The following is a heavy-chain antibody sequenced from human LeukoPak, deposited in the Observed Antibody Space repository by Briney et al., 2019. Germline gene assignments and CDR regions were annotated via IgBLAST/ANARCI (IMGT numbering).Heavy chain of an antibody. D-gene: IGHD3-22*01. CDR3: ARDPDYYDSSGHDY. V-gene: IGHV4-4*07. CDR1: GGSISSYY. CDR2: IYTSGST. J-gene: IGHJ4*02. Sequence: SETLSLTCTVSGGSISSYYWSWIRQPAGKGLEWFGRIYTSGSTNYNPSLKSRVTMSVDTSKNQFSLKLSSVTAADTAVYYCARDPDYYDSSGHDYWGQGTLVTVSS.